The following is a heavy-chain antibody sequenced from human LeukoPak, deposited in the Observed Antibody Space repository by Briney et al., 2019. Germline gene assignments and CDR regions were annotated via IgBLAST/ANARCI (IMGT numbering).Heavy chain of an antibody. CDR3: AKGGDIVVVVAAVSGFDY. CDR1: GFTFSSYW. CDR2: ISGSGGST. V-gene: IGHV3-23*01. D-gene: IGHD2-15*01. Sequence: GGSLRLSCAASGFTFSSYWMSWVRQAPGKGLEWVSAISGSGGSTYYADSVKGRFTISRDNSKNTLYLQMNSLRAEDTAVYYCAKGGDIVVVVAAVSGFDYWGQGTLVTVSS. J-gene: IGHJ4*02.